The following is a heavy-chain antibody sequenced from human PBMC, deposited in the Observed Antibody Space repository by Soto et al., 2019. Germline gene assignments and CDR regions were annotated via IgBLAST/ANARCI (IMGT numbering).Heavy chain of an antibody. D-gene: IGHD3-22*01. CDR1: GYTFTNFG. J-gene: IGHJ4*02. V-gene: IGHV1-18*01. Sequence: ASVKVSCKASGYTFTNFGISWVRQAPGQGLEWMGWISAYNGNTNYAQKLQGRVTMTTDTSTSTAYREVRSLRSDDSAVYYCAKMGSSGYYSADYWGQGTLVTVSS. CDR3: AKMGSSGYYSADY. CDR2: ISAYNGNT.